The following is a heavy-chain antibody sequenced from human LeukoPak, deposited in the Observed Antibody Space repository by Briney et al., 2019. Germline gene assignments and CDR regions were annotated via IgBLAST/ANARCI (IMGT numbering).Heavy chain of an antibody. CDR2: IYYSGST. J-gene: IGHJ4*02. D-gene: IGHD6-19*01. CDR1: GGSISSYY. V-gene: IGHV4-39*07. Sequence: SETLSLTCTVSGGSISSYYWGWIRQPPGKGLEWIGSIYYSGSTYYNPSLKSRVTISVDTSKNQFSLKLSSVTAADTAVYYCARDSDLIAVANWGQGTLVTVSS. CDR3: ARDSDLIAVAN.